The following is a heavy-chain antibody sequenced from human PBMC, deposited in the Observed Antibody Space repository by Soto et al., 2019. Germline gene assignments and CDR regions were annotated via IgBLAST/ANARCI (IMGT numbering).Heavy chain of an antibody. CDR1: GFTFSECW. Sequence: GGSLRLSCAASGFTFSECWMSWVRQAPGKGLEWVALINIDGSEKYYVDSAKGRFTISRDNAKNSLYLQLNSLRVEDTAVYYCATKTIVADIGWGQGILVTVSS. D-gene: IGHD2-2*02. V-gene: IGHV3-7*01. J-gene: IGHJ4*02. CDR2: INIDGSEK. CDR3: ATKTIVADIG.